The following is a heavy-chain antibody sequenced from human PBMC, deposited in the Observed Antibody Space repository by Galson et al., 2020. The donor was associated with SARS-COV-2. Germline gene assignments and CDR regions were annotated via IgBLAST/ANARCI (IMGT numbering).Heavy chain of an antibody. V-gene: IGHV3-9*01. D-gene: IGHD4-17*01. Sequence: GGSLRLSCAASGFTFDDYAMHWVRQAPGKGLEWVSGISWNSGSIGYADSVKGRFTISRDNAKNSLYLQMNSLRAEDTALYYCANTDDAFDIWGQGTMVTVSS. J-gene: IGHJ3*02. CDR1: GFTFDDYA. CDR2: ISWNSGSI. CDR3: ANTDDAFDI.